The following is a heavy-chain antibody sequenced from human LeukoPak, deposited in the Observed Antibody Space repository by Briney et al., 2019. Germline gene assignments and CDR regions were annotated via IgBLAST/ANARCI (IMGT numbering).Heavy chain of an antibody. CDR3: TSSGYEAN. J-gene: IGHJ4*02. Sequence: GGSLRLSCAASGFTFSGSAMHWVRQASGKGLEWVGRIRNIANSYATTYAASVKGIFTISREDSKNTAYLQMNRLKTEDTAVYYCTSSGYEANWGQGTLVTVSS. CDR1: GFTFSGSA. CDR2: IRNIANSYAT. V-gene: IGHV3-73*01. D-gene: IGHD5-12*01.